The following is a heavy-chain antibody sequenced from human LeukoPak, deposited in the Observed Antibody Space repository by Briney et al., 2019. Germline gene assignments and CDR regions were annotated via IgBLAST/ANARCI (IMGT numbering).Heavy chain of an antibody. J-gene: IGHJ4*02. Sequence: GGSLRLSCAASGFTFSSYWMSWVRQAPGKGLECVANIKQDGSEKYYVDSVKGRFTISRDNAKNSLYLQMNSLRAEDTAVYYCARDLMGYYFDYWGQGTLVTVSS. CDR1: GFTFSSYW. D-gene: IGHD2-8*01. CDR3: ARDLMGYYFDY. V-gene: IGHV3-7*01. CDR2: IKQDGSEK.